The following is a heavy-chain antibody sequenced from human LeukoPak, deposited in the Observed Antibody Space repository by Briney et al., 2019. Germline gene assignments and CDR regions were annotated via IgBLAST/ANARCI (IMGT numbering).Heavy chain of an antibody. Sequence: ASVKVSCRASGGTFSSYTISWVRQAPGHGLEWMGWINPNSGGTNYAQKFQGRVTMTRDTSISTAYMELSRLRYDDTAVYYCARGTYYYGSSGYYYVDYWGQGTLVTVSS. CDR2: INPNSGGT. D-gene: IGHD3-22*01. J-gene: IGHJ4*02. CDR3: ARGTYYYGSSGYYYVDY. V-gene: IGHV1-2*02. CDR1: GGTFSSYT.